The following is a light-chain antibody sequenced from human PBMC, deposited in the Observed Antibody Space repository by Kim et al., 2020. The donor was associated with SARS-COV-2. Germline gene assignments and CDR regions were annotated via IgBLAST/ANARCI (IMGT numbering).Light chain of an antibody. CDR3: QVWDGSRDHWV. Sequence: VSLAAGETARISCGGDKSGDIQAHWYLQRPDQATLLVISADSGRPSGIPERVSGSNCGNTAMLTINRVEAGDEADYYCQVWDGSRDHWVCGGGTQLTVL. CDR1: KSGDIQ. CDR2: ADS. J-gene: IGLJ3*02. V-gene: IGLV3-21*02.